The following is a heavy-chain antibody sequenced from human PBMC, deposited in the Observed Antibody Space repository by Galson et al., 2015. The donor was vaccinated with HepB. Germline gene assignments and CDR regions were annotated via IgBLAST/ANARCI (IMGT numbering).Heavy chain of an antibody. CDR2: IYWNDDK. CDR3: ALSRKLGMNFGY. Sequence: PALVKPTHTLTLTCTFSGFSLSTSGVGVGWIRQPPGKALEWLALIYWNDDKRYSPSLKSRLTITKGTSKNQVVLTMTNMDPVDTGTYYCALSRKLGMNFGYWGQGTLVTVSS. CDR1: GFSLSTSGVG. D-gene: IGHD7-27*01. J-gene: IGHJ4*02. V-gene: IGHV2-5*01.